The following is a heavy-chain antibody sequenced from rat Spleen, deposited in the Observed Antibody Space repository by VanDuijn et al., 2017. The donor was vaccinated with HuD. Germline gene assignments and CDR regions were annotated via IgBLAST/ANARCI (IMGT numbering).Heavy chain of an antibody. D-gene: IGHD1-12*01. Sequence: EVQLAESGGGLVQPGRSLKLSCAASGFTFSDYYMAWVRQAPTKGLEWVASISYDGGSTYYRDSVKGRFTISRDNAKSSLYLQMDSLRSEDTATYYCTTDEPPITMMPRVMDAWGQGASVTVSS. CDR1: GFTFSDYY. CDR3: TTDEPPITMMPRVMDA. CDR2: ISYDGGST. V-gene: IGHV5-20*01. J-gene: IGHJ4*01.